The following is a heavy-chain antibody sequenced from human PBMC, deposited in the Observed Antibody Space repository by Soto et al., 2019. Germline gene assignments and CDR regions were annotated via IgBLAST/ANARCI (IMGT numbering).Heavy chain of an antibody. Sequence: GGSLRLSCAASGFTFSNAWMSWVRQAPGKGLEWVGRIKSRTNGGTTDYATPVKGRFTISRDDSKNTLFLQMNSLKTEDTAVYYCTTDDPINKNWGQGTLVTVSS. CDR3: TTDDPINKN. V-gene: IGHV3-15*01. J-gene: IGHJ4*02. CDR2: IKSRTNGGTT. CDR1: GFTFSNAW.